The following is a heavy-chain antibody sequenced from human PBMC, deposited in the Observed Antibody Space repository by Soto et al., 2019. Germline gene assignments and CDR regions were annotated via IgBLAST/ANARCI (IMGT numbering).Heavy chain of an antibody. CDR3: TTDSLVLRFLEWAFDP. V-gene: IGHV3-15*01. CDR1: GFTFSNAW. CDR2: IKSKTDGGTT. D-gene: IGHD3-3*01. Sequence: EVQLVESGGGLVKPGGSLRLSCAASGFTFSNAWMSWVRQAPGKGLEWVGRIKSKTDGGTTDYAAPVKGRFTISRDDSKNMLYLQMNSLKTEDTAVYYCTTDSLVLRFLEWAFDPWGQGTLVTVSS. J-gene: IGHJ5*02.